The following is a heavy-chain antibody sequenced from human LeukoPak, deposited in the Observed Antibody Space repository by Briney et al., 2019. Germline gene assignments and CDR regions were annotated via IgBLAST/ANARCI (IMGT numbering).Heavy chain of an antibody. V-gene: IGHV3-74*03. CDR2: ITDDATT. CDR3: VRDRVGPDY. Sequence: GGSLRLSCAVSGLTFSNFWMHWVRQAPGTGLVWVSRITDDATTTYADSVRGRFTISRDNAKNILYLQMNSLRAEDTAVYYCVRDRVGPDYWGQGTLVTVSS. CDR1: GLTFSNFW. D-gene: IGHD1-26*01. J-gene: IGHJ4*02.